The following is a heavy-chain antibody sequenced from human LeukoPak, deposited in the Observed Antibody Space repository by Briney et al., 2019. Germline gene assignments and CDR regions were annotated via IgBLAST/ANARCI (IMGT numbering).Heavy chain of an antibody. CDR2: IYTSGST. Sequence: SETLSLTCTVSGGSISSGSYYWSWIRQPAGKGLEWIGRIYTSGSTNYNPSLKSRVTISVDTSKNRFSLKLSSVTAADTAVYYCARVTIFGVAADWFDPWGQGTLVTVSS. CDR1: GGSISSGSYY. J-gene: IGHJ5*02. V-gene: IGHV4-61*02. D-gene: IGHD3-3*01. CDR3: ARVTIFGVAADWFDP.